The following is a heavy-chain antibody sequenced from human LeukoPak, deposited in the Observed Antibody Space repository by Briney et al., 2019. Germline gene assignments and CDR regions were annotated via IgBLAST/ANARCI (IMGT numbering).Heavy chain of an antibody. J-gene: IGHJ4*02. CDR2: IMSILGIA. Sequence: GASVKVSCKASGGTFSSYAISWVRQAPGQGLEWMGRIMSILGIANYAQKFQGRVTITADKSTSTAYMELSSLRSEDTAVYYCARVVAQSSLLYSSGWYRDWGQGTLVTVSS. CDR1: GGTFSSYA. D-gene: IGHD6-19*01. V-gene: IGHV1-69*04. CDR3: ARVVAQSSLLYSSGWYRD.